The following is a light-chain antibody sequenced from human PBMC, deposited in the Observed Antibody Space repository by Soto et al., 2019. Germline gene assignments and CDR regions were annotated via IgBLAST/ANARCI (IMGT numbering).Light chain of an antibody. CDR1: QSISDW. Sequence: DIQMTQSPSTLSASVVDRVTITFRASQSISDWLAWYQQKPGKAPKILIYDASSLESGVPSRFSGSGSGTEFTLTISSLQPDDFASYYCQHYYTYSALAFGPGTKVDIK. J-gene: IGKJ3*01. CDR3: QHYYTYSALA. CDR2: DAS. V-gene: IGKV1-5*01.